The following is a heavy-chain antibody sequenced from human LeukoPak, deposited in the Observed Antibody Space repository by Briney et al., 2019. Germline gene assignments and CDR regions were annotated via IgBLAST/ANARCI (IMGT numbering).Heavy chain of an antibody. CDR2: IIQIGST. Sequence: MTSETLSLTCAVYGGSFSGYYWSWIRQTPGKGLEWIGEIIQIGSTNYNPSLKSRVTISVDTSKNQFSLKLSSVTAADTAVYYCARVGFYYYDSSGYKYYFDYWGQGTLVTVSS. CDR3: ARVGFYYYDSSGYKYYFDY. V-gene: IGHV4-34*12. CDR1: GGSFSGYY. D-gene: IGHD3-22*01. J-gene: IGHJ4*02.